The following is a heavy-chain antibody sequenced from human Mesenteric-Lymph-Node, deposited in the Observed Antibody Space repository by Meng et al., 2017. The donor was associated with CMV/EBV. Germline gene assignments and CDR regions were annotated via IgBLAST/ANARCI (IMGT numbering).Heavy chain of an antibody. V-gene: IGHV3-66*04. CDR3: ARQDYYDSSGYFYYYGIDV. D-gene: IGHD3-22*01. CDR2: IHRVGTT. Sequence: GESLKILCAASEFTVSSTYMGWVRQVPGKGLQWVSIIHRVGTTYYADSLKGRFTISRDNSKNTLYLQMNNLRAEDTAVYYCARQDYYDSSGYFYYYGIDVWGQGTTVTVSS. J-gene: IGHJ6*02. CDR1: EFTVSSTY.